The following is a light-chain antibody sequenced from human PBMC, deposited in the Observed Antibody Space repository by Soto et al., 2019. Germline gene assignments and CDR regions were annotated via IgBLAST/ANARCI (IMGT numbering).Light chain of an antibody. Sequence: EIVLTQSPGTLSLSPGDRATLSCTASQSVSHNYVAWYQQKAGQAPRLLISGASFRAAGISDRFTGSGSGTGFTLTINRLEPEDFAVYYCQQYGTSPRTFGQGTKLDIK. V-gene: IGKV3-20*01. CDR2: GAS. J-gene: IGKJ1*01. CDR3: QQYGTSPRT. CDR1: QSVSHNY.